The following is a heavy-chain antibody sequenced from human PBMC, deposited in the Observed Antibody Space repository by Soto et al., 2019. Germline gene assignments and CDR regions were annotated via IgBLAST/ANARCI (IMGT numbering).Heavy chain of an antibody. V-gene: IGHV5-51*01. D-gene: IGHD2-2*01. CDR3: ARQMIVVVPAASLGGMDV. CDR2: IYPGASDT. CDR1: GYNFAGYW. J-gene: IGHJ6*02. Sequence: GESLKISCKGSGYNFAGYWIAWLRLMPGKDPQWMGIIYPGASDTRYRPSFQGQVTISADKSISTAYLQWSSRKASENAMHYCARQMIVVVPAASLGGMDVWGQGTTVTVSS.